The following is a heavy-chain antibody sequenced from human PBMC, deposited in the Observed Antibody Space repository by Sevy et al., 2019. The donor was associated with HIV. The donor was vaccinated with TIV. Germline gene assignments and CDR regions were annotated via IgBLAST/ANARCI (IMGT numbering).Heavy chain of an antibody. CDR3: AKDRKVLLVVYAIPFDVFDI. CDR1: GFTFSNHG. V-gene: IGHV3-30*02. J-gene: IGHJ3*02. CDR2: IRYDGSNE. D-gene: IGHD2-8*02. Sequence: GGSLRLSCAASGFTFSNHGMHWVRQAPGKGLEWVAFIRYDGSNEYYGDSVKGRFTISRDNSKDTLYLQMNSLRAEDTAVYFCAKDRKVLLVVYAIPFDVFDIWGHGTMVTVSS.